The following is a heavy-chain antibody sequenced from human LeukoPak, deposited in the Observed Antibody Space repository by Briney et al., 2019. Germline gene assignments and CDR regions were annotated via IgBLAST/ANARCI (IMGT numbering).Heavy chain of an antibody. Sequence: GGSLRLSCAASGFTFSGSAKHWVRQASGKGLEWVGRIRSKANSYATAYAASVKGRFTISRDDSKNTAYLQMNSLKTEDTAVYYCTSPGPRYSGSYYDRPDYWGQGTLVTASS. D-gene: IGHD1-26*01. CDR1: GFTFSGSA. J-gene: IGHJ4*02. CDR2: IRSKANSYAT. CDR3: TSPGPRYSGSYYDRPDY. V-gene: IGHV3-73*01.